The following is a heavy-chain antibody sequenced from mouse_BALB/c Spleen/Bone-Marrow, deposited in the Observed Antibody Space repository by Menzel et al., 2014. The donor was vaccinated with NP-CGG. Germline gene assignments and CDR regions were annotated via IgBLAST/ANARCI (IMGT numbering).Heavy chain of an antibody. Sequence: EVQVVESGAELVKPGASVKLSCTTSGFNIKDTYIHWVKRRPEQGLDWIGRIDPADDTTIYDPKFQDKATITTDTSSSMAYLQLSSLTSEDAAVYFCSRGTRYYFDYRGQGTPLTVSS. CDR1: GFNIKDTY. D-gene: IGHD1-1*01. V-gene: IGHV14-3*02. J-gene: IGHJ2*01. CDR2: IDPADDTT. CDR3: SRGTRYYFDY.